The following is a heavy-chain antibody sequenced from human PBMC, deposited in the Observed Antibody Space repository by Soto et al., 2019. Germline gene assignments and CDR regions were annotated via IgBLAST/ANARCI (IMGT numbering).Heavy chain of an antibody. Sequence: GSLRLSCAASGFTFSSYAMHWVRQAPGKGLEWVAVISYDGSNKYYADSVKGRFTISRDNSKNTLYLQMNSLRAEDTAAYYCAVYCSGGSCYSDRSFDYWGQGTLVTVSS. CDR2: ISYDGSNK. CDR3: AVYCSGGSCYSDRSFDY. V-gene: IGHV3-30-3*01. D-gene: IGHD2-15*01. J-gene: IGHJ4*02. CDR1: GFTFSSYA.